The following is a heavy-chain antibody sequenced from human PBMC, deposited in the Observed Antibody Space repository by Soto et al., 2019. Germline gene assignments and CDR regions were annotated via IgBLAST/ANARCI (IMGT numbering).Heavy chain of an antibody. CDR2: TSHDGDNK. Sequence: QVQLVESGGGVVQPGRSLRLSCAASGFTFSSYGMHWVRQAPGKGLEWVTLTSHDGDNKNYADSVEGRFTISRDNSKSTLYLQMNSLRVDDTAVYYCAKSAGRSGYNSIDSWGQGTLVTVSS. J-gene: IGHJ4*02. CDR3: AKSAGRSGYNSIDS. CDR1: GFTFSSYG. V-gene: IGHV3-30*18. D-gene: IGHD5-12*01.